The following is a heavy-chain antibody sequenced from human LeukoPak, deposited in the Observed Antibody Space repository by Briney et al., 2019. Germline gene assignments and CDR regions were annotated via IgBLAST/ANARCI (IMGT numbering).Heavy chain of an antibody. CDR3: AKAIQLWLFAFDI. CDR1: GFTFSSYA. CDR2: ISGSGGST. V-gene: IGHV3-23*01. Sequence: GGSLRLSCAASGFTFSSYAMSWVRQAPGKGLEWVSAISGSGGSTFYADSVKGRFTISRDNSKNTLYLQMNSLRAEDTAVYYCAKAIQLWLFAFDIWGQGTMVTVSS. D-gene: IGHD5-18*01. J-gene: IGHJ3*02.